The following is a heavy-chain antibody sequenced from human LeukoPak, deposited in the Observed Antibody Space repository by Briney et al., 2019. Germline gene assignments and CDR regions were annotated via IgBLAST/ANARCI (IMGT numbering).Heavy chain of an antibody. Sequence: QPGGSLRLSCAASGFTFSSYWMSWVRQAPGKGLEWVANIKKDGTEKYYVDSVKGRFIISRDNAKNSLYLQMNSLRAEDTAVYYCARSTGGWYGGAFDIWGQGTMVTVSS. V-gene: IGHV3-7*01. J-gene: IGHJ3*02. CDR3: ARSTGGWYGGAFDI. CDR2: IKKDGTEK. D-gene: IGHD6-19*01. CDR1: GFTFSSYW.